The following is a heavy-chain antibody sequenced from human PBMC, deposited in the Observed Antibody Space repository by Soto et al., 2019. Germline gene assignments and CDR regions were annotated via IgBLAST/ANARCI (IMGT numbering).Heavy chain of an antibody. CDR1: GFTFSSYS. Sequence: EVQLVESGGGLVQPGGSLRLSCAASGFTFSSYSMNWVRQAPGKGLEWVSYISSSSSTIYYADSVKGRFTISRDNANNSLYLQMNRLRAEDTDVYYCARDRDCSSTRCYPLRWFDPWGQGTLVTVSS. CDR2: ISSSSSTI. V-gene: IGHV3-48*01. J-gene: IGHJ5*02. CDR3: ARDRDCSSTRCYPLRWFDP. D-gene: IGHD2-2*01.